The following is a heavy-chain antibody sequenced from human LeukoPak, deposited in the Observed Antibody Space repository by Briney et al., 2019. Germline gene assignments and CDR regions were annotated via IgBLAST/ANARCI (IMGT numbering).Heavy chain of an antibody. V-gene: IGHV1-8*01. CDR1: GYTFTSYD. D-gene: IGHD6-13*01. CDR3: ARSIPYGTTWYGRSDY. CDR2: MNPNSSNT. Sequence: ASVKVSCKASGYTFTSYDINWVRQATGQGLEWMGWMNPNSSNTGYAQKFQGRVTMTRNTSISTAYMELSSLRSEDTAVYYCARSIPYGTTWYGRSDYWGQGTLVTVSS. J-gene: IGHJ4*02.